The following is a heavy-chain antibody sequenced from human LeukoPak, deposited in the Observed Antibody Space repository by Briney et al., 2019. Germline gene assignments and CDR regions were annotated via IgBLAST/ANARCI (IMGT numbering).Heavy chain of an antibody. J-gene: IGHJ5*02. Sequence: PGGSLRLSCAASEFTFSSHWMHWVRQVPGKGLVHVAYIDNDGTNTNYADSVKGRFTISRDNAKNTLYLQMNSLRVEDTAVYYCVRDRPHNCFDPWGQGTLVTVSS. CDR2: IDNDGTNT. V-gene: IGHV3-74*01. CDR3: VRDRPHNCFDP. CDR1: EFTFSSHW.